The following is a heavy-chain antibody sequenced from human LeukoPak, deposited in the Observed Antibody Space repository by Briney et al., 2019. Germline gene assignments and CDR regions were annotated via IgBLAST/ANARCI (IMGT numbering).Heavy chain of an antibody. V-gene: IGHV4-4*02. CDR3: ARLRFLEWLYYFDY. D-gene: IGHD3-3*01. J-gene: IGHJ4*02. CDR1: GGSISSSNW. Sequence: SETLSLTCAVSGGSISSSNWWSWVRQPPGKGLEWIGEIYHSGSTNYNPSLKSRVTISVDKSKNQFSLKLSSVTAADTAVYYCARLRFLEWLYYFDYWGQGTLVTVSS. CDR2: IYHSGST.